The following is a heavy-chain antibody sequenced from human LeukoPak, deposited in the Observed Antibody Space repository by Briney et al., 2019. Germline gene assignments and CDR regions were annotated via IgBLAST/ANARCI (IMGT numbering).Heavy chain of an antibody. CDR2: IKQDGSEK. Sequence: GGSLRLSCAASGFTFSSYAMSWVRQAPGKGLEWVANIKQDGSEKNYVDSVKGRFTISRDNAKNSLYLQMNSLRAEDTAVYYCMVTTRSGPFDYWGQGTLVTVSS. CDR3: MVTTRSGPFDY. J-gene: IGHJ4*02. CDR1: GFTFSSYA. D-gene: IGHD1-1*01. V-gene: IGHV3-7*01.